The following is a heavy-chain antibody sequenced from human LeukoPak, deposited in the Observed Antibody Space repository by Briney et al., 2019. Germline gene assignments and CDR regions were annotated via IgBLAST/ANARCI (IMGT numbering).Heavy chain of an antibody. D-gene: IGHD2-15*01. V-gene: IGHV3-23*01. J-gene: IGHJ4*02. Sequence: GSLRVSCEASGLTFSICAMSWVCLAPGTGLKRVSSICGGGDTTYYADSVKGRFTISRDTSKNTLYLQMDGLRAEDMATYYCAKGRGGSCYSGLDSWGQGTLVTVSS. CDR3: AKGRGGSCYSGLDS. CDR2: ICGGGDTT. CDR1: GLTFSICA.